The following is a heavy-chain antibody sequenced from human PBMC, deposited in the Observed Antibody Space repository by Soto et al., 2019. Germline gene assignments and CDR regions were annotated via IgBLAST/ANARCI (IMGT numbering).Heavy chain of an antibody. Sequence: PGGSLRLSCAVSGFTVSSNCMSWVRQAPGKGLEWVSVIYAGGGTYYPDSVKGRFTISRDNSKNTLYLLMNSLRAEDTAVYYCAKIFVDHHDSSGYYFDPWGQGTLVTVSS. J-gene: IGHJ5*02. CDR1: GFTVSSNC. D-gene: IGHD3-22*01. CDR2: IYAGGGT. V-gene: IGHV3-53*01. CDR3: AKIFVDHHDSSGYYFDP.